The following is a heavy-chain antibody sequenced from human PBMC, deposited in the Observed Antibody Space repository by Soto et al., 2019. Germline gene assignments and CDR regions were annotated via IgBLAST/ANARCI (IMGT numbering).Heavy chain of an antibody. D-gene: IGHD2-2*01. CDR3: AKGVGAYNCSSTSCYLGNWFDP. CDR2: ISYDGSNK. J-gene: IGHJ5*02. Sequence: QVQLVESGGGVVQPGRSLRLSCAASGFTFSSYGMHWVRQAPGKGLEWVAVISYDGSNKYYADSVKGRFTISRDNTKNAQYLQMNSLRAEDTAVYYCAKGVGAYNCSSTSCYLGNWFDPWGQGTLVTVSS. V-gene: IGHV3-30*18. CDR1: GFTFSSYG.